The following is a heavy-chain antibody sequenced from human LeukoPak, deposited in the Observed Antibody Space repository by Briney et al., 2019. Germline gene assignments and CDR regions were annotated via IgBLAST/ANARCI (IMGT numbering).Heavy chain of an antibody. Sequence: PSETLSLTCAVYGGSFSGYYWSWIRQPPGKGLEWIGEINHSGITNYNPSLKSRVTISIDTSKNQFSLNLSSVTAADTAVYYCARGETYYYDSSGPPRGDAFDIWGQGTMVTVSS. J-gene: IGHJ3*02. CDR1: GGSFSGYY. CDR3: ARGETYYYDSSGPPRGDAFDI. D-gene: IGHD3-22*01. V-gene: IGHV4-34*01. CDR2: INHSGIT.